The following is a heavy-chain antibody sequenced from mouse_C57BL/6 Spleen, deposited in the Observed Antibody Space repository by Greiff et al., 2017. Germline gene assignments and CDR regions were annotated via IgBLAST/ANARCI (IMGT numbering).Heavy chain of an antibody. J-gene: IGHJ2*01. CDR2: IYPGSGST. CDR1: GYTFTSYW. CDR3: ARRRDSNYAFDY. Sequence: QVQLQQPGAELVKPGASVKMSCKASGYTFTSYWITWVKQRPGQGLEWIGDIYPGSGSTNYNEKFKSKATLTVDTSSSTAYMQLSSLTSEDSAVYYCARRRDSNYAFDYWGQGTTLTVSS. D-gene: IGHD2-5*01. V-gene: IGHV1-55*01.